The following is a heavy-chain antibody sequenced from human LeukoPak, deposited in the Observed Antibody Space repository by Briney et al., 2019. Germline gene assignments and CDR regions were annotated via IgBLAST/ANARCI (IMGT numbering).Heavy chain of an antibody. Sequence: SETLSLTCAVYGGSFSGYYWSWIRQSPGQGLEWIGEINHSGSTNYNPSLKSRVTISVDTSKNQFSLNLSSVTAADTAIYYCARGPREYSSGWYYDYWGQGTLVTVSS. V-gene: IGHV4-34*01. CDR2: INHSGST. CDR1: GGSFSGYY. CDR3: ARGPREYSSGWYYDY. D-gene: IGHD6-19*01. J-gene: IGHJ4*02.